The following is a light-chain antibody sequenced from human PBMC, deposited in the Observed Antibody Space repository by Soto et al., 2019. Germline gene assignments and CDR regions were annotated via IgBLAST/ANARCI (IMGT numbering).Light chain of an antibody. CDR1: SSNIGSNT. CDR2: SNN. CDR3: AAWVKRLHGRVV. Sequence: QSVLTQPPSTSWTPGQRVTTSCSGSSSNIGSNTVNWYQQLPGTAPKLLIYSNNKRHSGVPDRFSGSKFGSSASLAIIGLQSEDEADYYCAAWVKRLHGRVVFVGGTQPT. J-gene: IGLJ2*01. V-gene: IGLV1-44*01.